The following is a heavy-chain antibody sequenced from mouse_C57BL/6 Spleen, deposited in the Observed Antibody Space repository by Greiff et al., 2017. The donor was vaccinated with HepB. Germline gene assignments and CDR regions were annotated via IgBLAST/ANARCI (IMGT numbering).Heavy chain of an antibody. J-gene: IGHJ4*01. V-gene: IGHV1-52*01. CDR1: GYTFTSYW. CDR3: AREEGGAMDY. CDR2: IDPSDSET. Sequence: QVHVKQSGAELVRPGSSVKLSCKASGYTFTSYWMHWVKQRPIQGLEWIGNIDPSDSETHYNQKFKDKATLTVDKSSSTAYMQLSSLTSEDSAVYYCAREEGGAMDYWGQGTSVTVSS.